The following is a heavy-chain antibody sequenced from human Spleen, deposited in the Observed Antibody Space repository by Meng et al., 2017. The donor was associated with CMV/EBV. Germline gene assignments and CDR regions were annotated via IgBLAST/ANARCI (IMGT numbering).Heavy chain of an antibody. Sequence: GGSLRLSCAASGFTFEDYIMHWVRQAPGKGLEWVSLISCDGGSTYYADSVKGRFTISRDNTKNTLYLQMDGLRAEDTAVYYCAREPGRGAFDIWGQGTMVTVSS. CDR2: ISCDGGST. D-gene: IGHD3-10*01. V-gene: IGHV3-43*01. CDR3: AREPGRGAFDI. CDR1: GFTFEDYI. J-gene: IGHJ3*02.